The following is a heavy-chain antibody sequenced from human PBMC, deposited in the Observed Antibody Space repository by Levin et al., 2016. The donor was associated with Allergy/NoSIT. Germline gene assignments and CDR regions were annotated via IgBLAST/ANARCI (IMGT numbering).Heavy chain of an antibody. V-gene: IGHV5-51*01. CDR3: ARHALLDAFDI. J-gene: IGHJ3*02. Sequence: VRQMPGKGLEWMGIIYPGDSDTRYSPSFQGQVTISADKSISTAYLQWSSLKASDTAMYYCARHALLDAFDIWGQGTMVTVSS. CDR2: IYPGDSDT.